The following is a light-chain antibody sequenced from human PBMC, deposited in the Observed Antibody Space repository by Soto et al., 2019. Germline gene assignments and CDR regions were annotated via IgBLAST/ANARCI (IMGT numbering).Light chain of an antibody. Sequence: SYELTQPPSVSVAPGQTARITCGGKNIRSQSVHWYQQKPGQAPVLVVNDDRDRPSGSPERFSGSKSGNTASLTISWLQAEDEADYYCCSYAHTSRVFGGGTQLTVL. V-gene: IGLV3-21*02. CDR1: NIRSQS. J-gene: IGLJ3*02. CDR3: CSYAHTSRV. CDR2: DDR.